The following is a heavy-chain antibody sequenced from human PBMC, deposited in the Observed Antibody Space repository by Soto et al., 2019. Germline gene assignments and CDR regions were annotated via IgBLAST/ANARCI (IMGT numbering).Heavy chain of an antibody. CDR3: ARXVGYSYGSYYYYYDMDV. D-gene: IGHD5-18*01. CDR1: GGSISSSSYY. Sequence: PSETLSLTCTVSGGSISSSSYYWGWIRQPPGKGLEWIGSIYYSGSTYYNPSLKSRVTISVDTSKNQFSLKLSSVTAADTAVYYCARXVGYSYGSYYYYYDMDVWGQGTTVTVSS. CDR2: IYYSGST. V-gene: IGHV4-39*01. J-gene: IGHJ6*02.